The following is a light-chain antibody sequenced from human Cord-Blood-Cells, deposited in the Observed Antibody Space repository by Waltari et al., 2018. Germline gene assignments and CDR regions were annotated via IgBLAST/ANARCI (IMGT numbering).Light chain of an antibody. V-gene: IGKV1-33*01. CDR2: DAS. J-gene: IGKJ2*01. CDR3: QQYDNLLYT. CDR1: QDISNY. Sequence: DIQMTQSPSSLSASVGASVTITCQVSQDISNYLNWYQQKQGKAPKLLIYDASNLETGVPSRFSGSGSGTDFTFTISSLQPEDIATYYCQQYDNLLYTFGQGTKLEIK.